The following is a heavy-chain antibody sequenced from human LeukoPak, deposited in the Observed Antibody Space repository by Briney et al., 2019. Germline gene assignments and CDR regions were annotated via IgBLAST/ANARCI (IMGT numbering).Heavy chain of an antibody. J-gene: IGHJ5*02. D-gene: IGHD6-13*01. V-gene: IGHV3-20*04. Sequence: GGSLRLSCAASEFTFDDYGMSWVRQAPGKGLEWVSGINWNGGSTGYADSVKGRFTISRDNAKNSLYLQMNSLRAEDTALYYCAREASSSWYYWFDPWGQGTLVTVPS. CDR3: AREASSSWYYWFDP. CDR2: INWNGGST. CDR1: EFTFDDYG.